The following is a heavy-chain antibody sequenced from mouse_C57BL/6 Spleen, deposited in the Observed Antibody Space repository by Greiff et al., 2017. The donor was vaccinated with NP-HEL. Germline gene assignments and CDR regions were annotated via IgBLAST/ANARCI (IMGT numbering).Heavy chain of an antibody. D-gene: IGHD3-2*02. CDR2: IHPNSGST. V-gene: IGHV1-64*01. CDR3: ARGSSGPWFAY. CDR1: GYTFTSYW. Sequence: QVQLQQPGAELVKPGASVKLSCKASGYTFTSYWMHWVKQRPGQGLEWIGMIHPNSGSTNYNEKFKSKATLTVDKSSSTAYMQLSSLTSDDSAVYYCARGSSGPWFAYWGQGTLVTVSA. J-gene: IGHJ3*01.